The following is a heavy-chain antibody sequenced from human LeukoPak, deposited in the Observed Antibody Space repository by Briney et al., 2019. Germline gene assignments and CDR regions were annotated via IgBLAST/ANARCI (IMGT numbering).Heavy chain of an antibody. CDR2: IYTSGST. V-gene: IGHV4-4*07. D-gene: IGHD2-8*01. Sequence: PSETLSLTCAVSGYSISSGYYWGWIRQPAGKGLEWIGRIYTSGSTNYNPSLKSRVTMSVDTSKNQFSLKLSSVTAADSAVYYCAREGTNGVNTYWGQGTLVTVSS. CDR1: GYSISSGYY. J-gene: IGHJ1*01. CDR3: AREGTNGVNTY.